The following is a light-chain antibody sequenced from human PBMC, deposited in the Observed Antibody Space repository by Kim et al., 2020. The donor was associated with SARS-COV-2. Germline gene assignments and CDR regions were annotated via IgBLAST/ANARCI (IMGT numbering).Light chain of an antibody. CDR2: AAS. V-gene: IGKV1-39*01. CDR1: QSISSY. Sequence: DIQMTQSPSSLSASVGDRVTITCRASQSISSYLNWYQQKPGKAPKLLIYAASSLQSGVPSRFSGSGSGTDFTLTISSLQPEDVATYCCQQSYSTPYTFGQGTKLEI. J-gene: IGKJ2*01. CDR3: QQSYSTPYT.